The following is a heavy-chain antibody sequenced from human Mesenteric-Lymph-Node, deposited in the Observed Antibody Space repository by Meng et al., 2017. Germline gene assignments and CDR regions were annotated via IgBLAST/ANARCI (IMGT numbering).Heavy chain of an antibody. J-gene: IGHJ4*02. Sequence: ASVKVSCKASGYTFTGYYMHWVRQAPGQGLEWMGWINPNSGGTNYAQKFQGRVTMTRDTSISTAYMELSSLRSEDTAVYYCARGGSIAARPFDYWGQGTLVTVSS. CDR1: GYTFTGYY. CDR3: ARGGSIAARPFDY. D-gene: IGHD6-6*01. V-gene: IGHV1-2*02. CDR2: INPNSGGT.